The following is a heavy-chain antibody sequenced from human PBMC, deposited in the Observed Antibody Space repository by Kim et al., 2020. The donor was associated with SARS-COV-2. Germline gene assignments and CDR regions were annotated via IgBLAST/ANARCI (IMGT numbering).Heavy chain of an antibody. D-gene: IGHD3-10*01. Sequence: SETLSLTCTVSGGSVSSGSYYWSWIRQPPGKGLEWIGYIYYSGSTNYNPSLKSRVTISVDTSKNQFSLKLSAVTAADTAVYYCARKSEHYYGSGSYLDYWGQGTLVTVSS. J-gene: IGHJ4*02. CDR2: IYYSGST. V-gene: IGHV4-61*01. CDR1: GGSVSSGSYY. CDR3: ARKSEHYYGSGSYLDY.